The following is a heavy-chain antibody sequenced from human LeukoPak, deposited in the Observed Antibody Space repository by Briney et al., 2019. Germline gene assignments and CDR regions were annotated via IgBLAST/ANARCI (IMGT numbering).Heavy chain of an antibody. CDR2: IYHSGST. CDR1: GGSISSGGYY. CDR3: ASLGLFGVVIDY. Sequence: SETLSLTCTVSGGSISSGGYYWSWIRQPPGKGLEWIGYIYHSGSTYYNPPLKSRVTISVDRFKNQFSLKLSSVTAADTAVYYCASLGLFGVVIDYWGQGTLVTVSS. V-gene: IGHV4-30-2*01. J-gene: IGHJ4*02. D-gene: IGHD3-3*01.